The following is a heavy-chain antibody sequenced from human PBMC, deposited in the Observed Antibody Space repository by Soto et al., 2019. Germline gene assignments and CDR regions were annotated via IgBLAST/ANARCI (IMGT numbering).Heavy chain of an antibody. V-gene: IGHV1-69*06. CDR2: IIPIFGTA. D-gene: IGHD3-22*01. J-gene: IGHJ4*02. Sequence: ASVKVSCKASGGTSSSYAISWVRRAPGQGLEWMGGIIPIFGTANYAQKFQGRVTITADKSTSTAYMELSSLRSEDTAVYYCARDGPYYYDSSGYYSAYWGQGTLVTVSS. CDR1: GGTSSSYA. CDR3: ARDGPYYYDSSGYYSAY.